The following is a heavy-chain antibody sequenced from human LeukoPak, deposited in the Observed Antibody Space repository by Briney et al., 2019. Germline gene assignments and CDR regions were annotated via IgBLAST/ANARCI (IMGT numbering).Heavy chain of an antibody. D-gene: IGHD1-14*01. CDR2: ISWDGSRT. V-gene: IGHV3-43*01. CDR1: GFTFDDYT. J-gene: IGHJ5*02. Sequence: GGSQRLPCAASGFTFDDYTMHWVRQAPGKGLEWVSLISWDGSRTYHADSVKGRFTISRDNSKNSLYLQMNSLRTEDTALYYCAKGTGRSTLNWFDPWGRGTLVTVSS. CDR3: AKGTGRSTLNWFDP.